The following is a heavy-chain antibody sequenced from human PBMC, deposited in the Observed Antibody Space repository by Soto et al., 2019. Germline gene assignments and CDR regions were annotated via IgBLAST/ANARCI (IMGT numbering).Heavy chain of an antibody. J-gene: IGHJ6*02. Sequence: PSETLSLTCTASGGSISSYYWSWIRQPPGKGLEWIGYIYYSGSTNYNPALKSRVTISVDTSKNQFSLKLSSVTAADTAVYYCARDSGRHGVATIMDYYYYGMDVWGQGTTVTVSS. CDR1: GGSISSYY. CDR3: ARDSGRHGVATIMDYYYYGMDV. V-gene: IGHV4-59*01. D-gene: IGHD5-12*01. CDR2: IYYSGST.